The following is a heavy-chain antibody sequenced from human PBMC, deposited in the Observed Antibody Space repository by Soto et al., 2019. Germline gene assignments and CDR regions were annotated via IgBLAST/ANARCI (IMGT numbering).Heavy chain of an antibody. D-gene: IGHD2-8*02. J-gene: IGHJ4*02. CDR1: GGTFNNYA. CDR2: IIPISGTT. Sequence: QVQLVQSGAEVKRPESSMKVSCKPSGGTFNNYAINWVRQAPGQGLEWMGAIIPISGTTKYAQKFQGRVTITADKSTSTVDMELSSLRSEDTAVYYCARWGGLSCSGAVCFKKPFDYWGQGTLVTVSS. V-gene: IGHV1-69*06. CDR3: ARWGGLSCSGAVCFKKPFDY.